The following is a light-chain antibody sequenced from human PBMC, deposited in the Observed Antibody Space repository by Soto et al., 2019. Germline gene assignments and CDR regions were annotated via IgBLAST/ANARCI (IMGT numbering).Light chain of an antibody. CDR3: GTWHSRLSAPFL. CDR1: RSNIGINS. CDR2: DDY. J-gene: IGLJ1*01. Sequence: QSVLTQPPSVSAAPGQKVTISCSGNRSNIGINSVSWFQKFPGTAPKLLIYDDYKRPSGIPDRFSGSKSGTSATLGITGLQTGDEADYYCGTWHSRLSAPFLFGTGTKVTVL. V-gene: IGLV1-51*01.